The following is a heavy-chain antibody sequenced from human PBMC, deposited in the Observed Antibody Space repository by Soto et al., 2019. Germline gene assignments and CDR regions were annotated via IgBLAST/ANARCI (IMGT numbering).Heavy chain of an antibody. D-gene: IGHD2-15*01. CDR1: GYTFSSHG. Sequence: QVQLVQSGAEVRKPGASVKVSCKASGYTFSSHGIIWVRQAPGQGLEWMGWISGYNGNAKYAQRFQGRGTMTTDTSTRKVYMDLRSLGSDDSAVYYCAREGSYGWYDCWGQGTLVTVSS. CDR2: ISGYNGNA. CDR3: AREGSYGWYDC. V-gene: IGHV1-18*01. J-gene: IGHJ5*01.